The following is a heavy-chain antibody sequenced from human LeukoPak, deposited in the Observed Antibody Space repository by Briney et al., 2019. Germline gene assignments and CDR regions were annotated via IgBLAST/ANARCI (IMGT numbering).Heavy chain of an antibody. V-gene: IGHV4-59*01. CDR3: ARWVDGVDAFDI. CDR2: IYYSGST. D-gene: IGHD4-17*01. CDR1: GGSISSYY. Sequence: SETLSLTCTVSGGSISSYYWSWIRQPPGKGLEWIGYIYYSGSTNYNPSLKSRVTISVDTSKNQFSLKLSSVTAADTAVYYCARWVDGVDAFDIWGQGTMVTVSS. J-gene: IGHJ3*02.